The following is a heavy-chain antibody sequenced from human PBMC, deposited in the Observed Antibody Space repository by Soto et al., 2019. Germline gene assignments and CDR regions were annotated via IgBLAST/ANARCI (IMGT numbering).Heavy chain of an antibody. Sequence: ASVKVSCKASGGTFSSYAISWVRQAPGQGLEWMGGIIPIFGTANYAQKFQGRVTITADESTSTAYMELNSLRSEDTAVYYCASASGLITIFGVAHGHYGMDVWGQGTTVTVSS. D-gene: IGHD3-3*01. CDR2: IIPIFGTA. CDR1: GGTFSSYA. CDR3: ASASGLITIFGVAHGHYGMDV. J-gene: IGHJ6*02. V-gene: IGHV1-69*13.